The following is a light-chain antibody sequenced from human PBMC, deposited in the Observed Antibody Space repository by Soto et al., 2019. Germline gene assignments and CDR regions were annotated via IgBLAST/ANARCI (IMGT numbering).Light chain of an antibody. CDR2: AAS. V-gene: IGKV1-39*01. Sequence: DIQVTQSPSSLSASVGDKVTITFRASQGIANYLNWYQQKPGTAPKLLIYAASSLQNGIPSSFSGSGSGTDFTLTITSLQPEDFATYYCQQNYSPPPTFGQGAKVEIK. CDR3: QQNYSPPPT. CDR1: QGIANY. J-gene: IGKJ1*01.